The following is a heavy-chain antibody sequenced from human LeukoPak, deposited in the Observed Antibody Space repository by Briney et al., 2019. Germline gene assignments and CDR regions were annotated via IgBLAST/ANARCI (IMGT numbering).Heavy chain of an antibody. CDR2: VSYSGST. Sequence: SSETLSLTCTVAGGSINSDYWSWIRLPPGRGLEWIGYVSYSGSTYYSPSLKSRVTISVDTSKNQFSLKLSSVTAADTAVYYCARSGVGYCSSTSCYKYQNWFDPWGQGTLVTVSS. D-gene: IGHD2-2*02. J-gene: IGHJ5*02. CDR3: ARSGVGYCSSTSCYKYQNWFDP. V-gene: IGHV4-59*12. CDR1: GGSINSDY.